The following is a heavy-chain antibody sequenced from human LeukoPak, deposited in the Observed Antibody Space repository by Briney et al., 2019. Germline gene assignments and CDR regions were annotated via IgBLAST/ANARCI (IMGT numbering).Heavy chain of an antibody. CDR1: GFKFSSYG. J-gene: IGHJ4*02. CDR2: ISYDGINR. Sequence: GGSLRLSCAASGFKFSSYGMHWVRQAPGKGLEWVSVISYDGINRYFADSVKGRFTISRDNSKNTLYLQMNSLRREDTAVYYCAKDMDVEAAGFSFDYWGQGTLVTVSS. V-gene: IGHV3-30*18. CDR3: AKDMDVEAAGFSFDY. D-gene: IGHD6-13*01.